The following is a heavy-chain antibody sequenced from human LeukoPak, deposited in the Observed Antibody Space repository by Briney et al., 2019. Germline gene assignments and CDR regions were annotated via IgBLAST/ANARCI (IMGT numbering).Heavy chain of an antibody. Sequence: SETLSLTCTVSGGSISSYYWSWIRQPPGKGLEWIGYIYYSGSTNYNPSLKSRVTTSVDTSKNQFSLKLSSVTAADTAVYYCARGGVYSSGWYRGSNWFDPWGQGTLVTVSS. J-gene: IGHJ5*02. D-gene: IGHD6-19*01. CDR1: GGSISSYY. CDR2: IYYSGST. CDR3: ARGGVYSSGWYRGSNWFDP. V-gene: IGHV4-59*01.